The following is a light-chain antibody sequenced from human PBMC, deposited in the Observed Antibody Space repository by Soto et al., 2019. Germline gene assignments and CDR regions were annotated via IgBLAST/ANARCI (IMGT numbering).Light chain of an antibody. J-gene: IGKJ1*01. Sequence: EIVLTQSPGTLSLSPGERGTLSCRASQNLGTLYLAWFQQKSGQAPRLLIYSASRRAAGIPARFSASGTGTDFTLTISDVQPEDFAVYYCHQRQSWPRTFGQGTKVDIK. V-gene: IGKV3-11*01. CDR3: HQRQSWPRT. CDR2: SAS. CDR1: QNLGTLY.